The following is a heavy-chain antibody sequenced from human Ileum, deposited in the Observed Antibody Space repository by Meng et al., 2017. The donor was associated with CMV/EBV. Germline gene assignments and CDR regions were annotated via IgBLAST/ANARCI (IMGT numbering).Heavy chain of an antibody. CDR3: ARESELLRFDH. D-gene: IGHD6-6*01. CDR2: TAYRSKWDY. CDR1: GDSVSTNNVA. V-gene: IGHV6-1*01. J-gene: IGHJ4*02. Sequence: QQAGPGLVQPSQTLSLTCDISGDSVSTNNVAWNWIRQSPLRGLEWLGRTAYRSKWDYEYSVSVKSRITISPDTSKNQFSLQLRSVTPEDTAVYYCARESELLRFDHWGQGTLVTVSS.